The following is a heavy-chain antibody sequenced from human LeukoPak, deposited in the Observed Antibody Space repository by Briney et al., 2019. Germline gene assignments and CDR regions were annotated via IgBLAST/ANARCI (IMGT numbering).Heavy chain of an antibody. J-gene: IGHJ3*02. Sequence: GGSLRLSCAASGFTFSSYAMSWVRQAPGKGLEWVSAISGSGGSTYYADSVKGRFTISRDNSKNTLCLQMNSLRAEDTAVYYCAKVSNYYDSSGYYLDDAFDIWGQGTMVTVSS. V-gene: IGHV3-23*01. D-gene: IGHD3-22*01. CDR2: ISGSGGST. CDR1: GFTFSSYA. CDR3: AKVSNYYDSSGYYLDDAFDI.